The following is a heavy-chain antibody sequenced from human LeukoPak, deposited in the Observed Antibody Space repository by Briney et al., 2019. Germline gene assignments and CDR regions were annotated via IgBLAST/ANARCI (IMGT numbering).Heavy chain of an antibody. CDR3: AREAVVVVAATPTYYYYMDV. V-gene: IGHV3-7*01. Sequence: GGSLRLSCAASGFTFSSYWMSWVRQAPGKGLEWVANIKQDGSEKYYVDSVKGRFTISRDNAKNSLYLQMNSLRAEDTAVYYCAREAVVVVAATPTYYYYMDVWGKGTTVTVSS. J-gene: IGHJ6*03. CDR1: GFTFSSYW. CDR2: IKQDGSEK. D-gene: IGHD2-15*01.